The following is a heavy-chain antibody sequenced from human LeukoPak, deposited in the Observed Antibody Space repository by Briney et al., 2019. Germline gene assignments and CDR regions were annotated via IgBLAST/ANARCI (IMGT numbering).Heavy chain of an antibody. CDR1: GGSVSSYF. CDR2: IDDSGNT. J-gene: IGHJ4*02. V-gene: IGHV4-59*02. D-gene: IGHD6-6*01. Sequence: SETLSLTCTVSGGSVSSYFWSWIRRPPGEGLEWIGYIDDSGNTNYNPSFKSQVSISIDKSKNQFSLKLSSVTAADTAIYYCAKSIRSFYYVDYWGQGTLVTVSS. CDR3: AKSIRSFYYVDY.